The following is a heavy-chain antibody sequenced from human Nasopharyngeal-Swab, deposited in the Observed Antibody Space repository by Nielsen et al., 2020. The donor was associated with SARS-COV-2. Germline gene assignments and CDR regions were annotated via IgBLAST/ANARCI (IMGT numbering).Heavy chain of an antibody. CDR2: INHSGST. CDR3: ARVSYRIYYYYYMDV. Sequence: SETLSLTCAVYGGSFSGYYWSWIRQPPGKGLEWIVEINHSGSTNYNPSLKSRVTISVDTSKNQFSLKLSSVTAADTAVYYCARVSYRIYYYYYMDVWGKGTTVTVSS. D-gene: IGHD1-14*01. J-gene: IGHJ6*03. V-gene: IGHV4-34*01. CDR1: GGSFSGYY.